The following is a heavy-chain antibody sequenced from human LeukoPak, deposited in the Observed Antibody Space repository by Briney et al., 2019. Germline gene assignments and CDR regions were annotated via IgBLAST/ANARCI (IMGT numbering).Heavy chain of an antibody. V-gene: IGHV3-73*01. Sequence: GGSLRLSCAASGFTFSGSAMHWVRQASGKGLEWVGRIRSKTNNYATVYAASVKGRFIISRDDSMNTAYLQMNSLKTEDTAVYYCTSGLSVLRSNNTPVDYWGQGTLVTVSS. D-gene: IGHD4-17*01. CDR2: IRSKTNNYAT. CDR3: TSGLSVLRSNNTPVDY. J-gene: IGHJ4*02. CDR1: GFTFSGSA.